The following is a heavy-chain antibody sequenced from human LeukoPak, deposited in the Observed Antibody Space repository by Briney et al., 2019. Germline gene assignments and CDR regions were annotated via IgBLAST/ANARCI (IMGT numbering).Heavy chain of an antibody. CDR2: ISWNSGSI. CDR3: RYYFDSSTFYSKDY. Sequence: GGSLRLSCAASGFTFDDYAMHWVRQAPGKGLEWVSGISWNSGSIGYADSVKGRFTISRDNAKNSLYLQMNSLRAEDTAVYYCRYYFDSSTFYSKDYWGQGTLVTVSS. CDR1: GFTFDDYA. V-gene: IGHV3-9*01. D-gene: IGHD3-22*01. J-gene: IGHJ4*02.